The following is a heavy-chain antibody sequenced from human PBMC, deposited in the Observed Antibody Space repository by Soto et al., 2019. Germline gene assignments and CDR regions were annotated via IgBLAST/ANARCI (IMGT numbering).Heavy chain of an antibody. V-gene: IGHV5-10-1*01. CDR3: ARLIGYGREYFDY. CDR2: IDPSDSYT. J-gene: IGHJ4*02. Sequence: PGESLKISCKGSGYSFSSYWISWVRQMPGKGLEWMGRIDPSDSYTNYSPSFQGHATISADKSISTAYLQWSSLKASDTAMYYCARLIGYGREYFDYWGQGTLVTVSS. CDR1: GYSFSSYW. D-gene: IGHD5-18*01.